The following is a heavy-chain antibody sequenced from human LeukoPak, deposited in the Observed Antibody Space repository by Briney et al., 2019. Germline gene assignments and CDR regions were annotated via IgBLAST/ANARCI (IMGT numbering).Heavy chain of an antibody. D-gene: IGHD5-18*01. CDR1: GYTFTTYA. CDR2: INTNTGNP. J-gene: IGHJ3*02. V-gene: IGHV7-4-1*02. Sequence: ASVKVSCKASGYTFTTYAMNWVRQAPGQGLEWMGWINTNTGNPTYAQGFTGRFVFSLDTSVSTAYLQISSLKAEDTAVYYCARDMGSLKIQTPPDAFDIWGRGPMVTVSS. CDR3: ARDMGSLKIQTPPDAFDI.